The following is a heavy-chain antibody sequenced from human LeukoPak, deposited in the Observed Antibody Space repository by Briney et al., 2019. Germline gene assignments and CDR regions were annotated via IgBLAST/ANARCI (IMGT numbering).Heavy chain of an antibody. J-gene: IGHJ1*01. V-gene: IGHV3-30*18. CDR3: AKGMLGVSAGY. Sequence: PGRSLRLSCAASGFTFSTYGIHWVRQAPGKGLEWVAVISYDGSNEYYADSVKGRFTISRDNSKNTPYLQMNSLRAEDTAVYYCAKGMLGVSAGYWGQGTLVTVSS. D-gene: IGHD3-10*02. CDR2: ISYDGSNE. CDR1: GFTFSTYG.